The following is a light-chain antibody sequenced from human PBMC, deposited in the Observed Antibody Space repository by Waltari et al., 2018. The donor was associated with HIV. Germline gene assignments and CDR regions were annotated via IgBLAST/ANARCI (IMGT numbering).Light chain of an antibody. J-gene: IGKJ4*01. V-gene: IGKV1-5*03. CDR2: KAS. CDR1: QTISGW. CDR3: QQYQSYPLT. Sequence: DIQMTQSPSALSVSVGDRVTITCRASQTISGWLAWYQQKPRRAPKLLIYKASSLEIGVSPRFRVSGSGTEFTLTISSLQPDDFATYFCQQYQSYPLTFGGGTKVEIK.